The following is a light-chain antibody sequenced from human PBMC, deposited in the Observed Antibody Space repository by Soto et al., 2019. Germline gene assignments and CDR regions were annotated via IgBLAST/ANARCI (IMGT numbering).Light chain of an antibody. CDR1: DSDVGSYNL. Sequence: QSVLTQPASVSGSPGQSITISCTGTDSDVGSYNLVSWYQHHPGKAPKLMIYEGSKRPSGVSNRFSGSKSGNTASLTISGLQAEDEADYYCCSYAGSSTWVFGGGTKLTVL. CDR2: EGS. CDR3: CSYAGSSTWV. V-gene: IGLV2-23*01. J-gene: IGLJ3*02.